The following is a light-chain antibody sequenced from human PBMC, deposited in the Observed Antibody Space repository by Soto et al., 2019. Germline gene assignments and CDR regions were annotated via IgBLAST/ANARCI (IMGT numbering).Light chain of an antibody. CDR2: GNS. V-gene: IGLV1-40*01. Sequence: QSVLTQPPSVSGAPGQRVTISCTGSSSNIGAGYEVHWYQQLPGTAPKLLIYGNSNRPSGVPDRFSGSKSGTSASLAITGLQAEYEADYYCQSYDSSLSDLYVFGTGTKLTVL. CDR1: SSNIGAGYE. CDR3: QSYDSSLSDLYV. J-gene: IGLJ1*01.